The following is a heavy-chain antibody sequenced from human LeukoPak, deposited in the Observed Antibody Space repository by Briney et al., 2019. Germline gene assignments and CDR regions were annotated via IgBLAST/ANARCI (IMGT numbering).Heavy chain of an antibody. J-gene: IGHJ5*02. V-gene: IGHV1-8*03. CDR3: ARGLLNGFWSGWYSYRGFDP. CDR2: MNPNSGNT. D-gene: IGHD3-3*01. Sequence: ASVKVSCKASGYTFTSYDINWVRQATGQGLEWMGWMNPNSGNTGYAQKFQGRVTITRNTSISTAYMELSSLRSEDTAVYYCARGLLNGFWSGWYSYRGFDPWGQGTLVTVSS. CDR1: GYTFTSYD.